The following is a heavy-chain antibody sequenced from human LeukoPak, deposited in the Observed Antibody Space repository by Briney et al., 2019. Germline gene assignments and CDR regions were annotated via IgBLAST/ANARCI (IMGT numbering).Heavy chain of an antibody. CDR3: TRESGSYHGNDY. CDR1: GYTFTGYY. D-gene: IGHD1-26*01. J-gene: IGHJ4*02. V-gene: IGHV1-2*06. Sequence: ASVKVSCKASGYTFTGYYMHWVRQAPGQGLEWMGRINPNNGATNYAQKFQGRVTISGDTSISTAYMELSSLRSDDTAVYYCTRESGSYHGNDYWGQGTLVTVSS. CDR2: INPNNGAT.